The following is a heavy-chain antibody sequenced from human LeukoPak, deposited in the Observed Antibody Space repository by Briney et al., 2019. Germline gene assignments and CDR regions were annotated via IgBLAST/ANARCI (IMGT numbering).Heavy chain of an antibody. CDR3: TRHLGGSYSSWFDP. J-gene: IGHJ5*02. CDR1: GFTLSGFA. Sequence: RGSLRLSCAASGFTLSGFAMHWVRQASGKGRGWVGRIRSKANTYATAYAASVKGRFTISRDDSKNTTYLQMNSLKTEDTAVYYCTRHLGGSYSSWFDPWGQGSLVTVSS. CDR2: IRSKANTYAT. V-gene: IGHV3-73*01. D-gene: IGHD1-26*01.